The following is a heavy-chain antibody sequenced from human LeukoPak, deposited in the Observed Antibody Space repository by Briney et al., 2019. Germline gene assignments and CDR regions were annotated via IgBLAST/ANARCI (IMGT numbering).Heavy chain of an antibody. CDR1: GSAFSSYA. V-gene: IGHV3-23*05. J-gene: IGHJ4*02. CDR3: ARSLKWNLVGFDY. Sequence: PGGSLRLSCAASGSAFSSYAINWVRQAPGKGLQWVSVINNSGTSTFYAGSVKGRFTISRDNSRNTLYLQMSSLRGEDTALYFCARSLKWNLVGFDYWGQGTLVTASS. D-gene: IGHD1-1*01. CDR2: INNSGTST.